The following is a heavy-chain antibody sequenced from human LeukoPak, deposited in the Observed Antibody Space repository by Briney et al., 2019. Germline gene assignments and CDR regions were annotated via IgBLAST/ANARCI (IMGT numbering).Heavy chain of an antibody. CDR3: ARDGTTWELHWFDP. CDR1: GYTFTSYY. CDR2: INPSGGSA. J-gene: IGHJ5*02. D-gene: IGHD1-26*01. Sequence: ASVKVSCKASGYTFTSYYMHWVRQAPGQGLEWMGIINPSGGSASYAQKFQGRVTMTRDTSISTAYMELSRLRSDDTAVYYCARDGTTWELHWFDPWGQGTLVTVSS. V-gene: IGHV1-46*03.